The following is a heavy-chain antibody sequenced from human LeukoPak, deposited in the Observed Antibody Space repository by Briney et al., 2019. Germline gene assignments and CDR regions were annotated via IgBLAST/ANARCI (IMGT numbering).Heavy chain of an antibody. CDR2: INTNTGNP. CDR3: ARDAPYYYDSSGYSTGDY. Sequence: GASVKISCKASGYTFTSYAMNWVRQAPGQGLEWMGWINTNTGNPTYAQGFTGRFVFSLDTSVSTAYLQISSLKAEDTAVYYCARDAPYYYDSSGYSTGDYWGQGTLVTVSS. V-gene: IGHV7-4-1*02. D-gene: IGHD3-22*01. J-gene: IGHJ4*02. CDR1: GYTFTSYA.